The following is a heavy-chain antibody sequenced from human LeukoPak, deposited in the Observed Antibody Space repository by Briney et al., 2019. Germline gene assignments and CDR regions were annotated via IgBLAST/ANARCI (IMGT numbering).Heavy chain of an antibody. J-gene: IGHJ3*02. CDR1: GFTFSSYS. Sequence: GGSLRLSCAASGFTFSSYSMSWIRQAPGKGLEWVSYISSSGSTIYYADSVKGRFTISRDNAKNSLYLQMNSLRAEDTAVYYCAGYDYGDKDAFDIWGQGTMVTVSS. CDR3: AGYDYGDKDAFDI. CDR2: ISSSGSTI. V-gene: IGHV3-48*04. D-gene: IGHD4-17*01.